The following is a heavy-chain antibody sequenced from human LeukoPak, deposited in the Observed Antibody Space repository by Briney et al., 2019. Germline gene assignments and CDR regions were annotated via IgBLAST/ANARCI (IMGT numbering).Heavy chain of an antibody. Sequence: GGSLRLSCAASGFTFSSYAMSWVRQAPGKGLEWVSYISSSGSTIYYADSVKGRFTISRDNAKNSLYLQMNSLRAEDMAVYYCAKEASSQVAFDIWGQGTMVTVSS. V-gene: IGHV3-48*04. J-gene: IGHJ3*02. CDR1: GFTFSSYA. CDR3: AKEASSQVAFDI. CDR2: ISSSGSTI.